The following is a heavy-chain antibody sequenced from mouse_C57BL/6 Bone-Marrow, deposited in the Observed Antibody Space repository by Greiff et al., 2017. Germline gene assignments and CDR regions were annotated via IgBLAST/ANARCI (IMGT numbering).Heavy chain of an antibody. D-gene: IGHD2-1*01. CDR3: ARDYCNYLYLYYYAMDY. Sequence: VKLQQPGTELVKPGASVKLSCKASGYTFTSYWMHWVKQRPGQGLEWIGNINPSNGGTNYNEKFKSKATLTVDKSSSTAYMQLSSLTSEDSAVFDCARDYCNYLYLYYYAMDYWGQGTSVTVSS. CDR2: INPSNGGT. J-gene: IGHJ4*01. CDR1: GYTFTSYW. V-gene: IGHV1-53*01.